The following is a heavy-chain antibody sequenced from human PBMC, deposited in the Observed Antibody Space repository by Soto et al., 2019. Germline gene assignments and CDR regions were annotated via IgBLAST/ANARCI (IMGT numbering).Heavy chain of an antibody. CDR1: GFTFSSYA. V-gene: IGHV3-66*01. CDR3: ARDFVVGGPTINYYYGMDV. J-gene: IGHJ6*02. CDR2: IYSAGNT. Sequence: LRLSCAASGFTFSSYAMHWVRQAPGKGLEWISIIYSAGNTYYADSVKGRFTISRDNSKNTLYLQMNSLGAEDTAVYYCARDFVVGGPTINYYYGMDVWGQGTTVTVSS. D-gene: IGHD1-26*01.